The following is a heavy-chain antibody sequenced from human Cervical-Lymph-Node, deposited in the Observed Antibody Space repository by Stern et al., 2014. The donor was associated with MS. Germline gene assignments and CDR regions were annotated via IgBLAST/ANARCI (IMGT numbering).Heavy chain of an antibody. J-gene: IGHJ3*02. CDR2: IYPADSDV. CDR1: GYSFTTSW. D-gene: IGHD3-22*01. V-gene: IGHV5-51*01. CDR3: ARHKGYYYDTSGGRSFDI. Sequence: VQLVQSGAEVKKAGESLKISCQVSGYSFTTSWIGWVRQMPGKGLEWMGIIYPADSDVRYSPSFQGQVTISVDKFIDTAYLQWSSLKASDTAMYYCARHKGYYYDTSGGRSFDIWGQGTMVTVSS.